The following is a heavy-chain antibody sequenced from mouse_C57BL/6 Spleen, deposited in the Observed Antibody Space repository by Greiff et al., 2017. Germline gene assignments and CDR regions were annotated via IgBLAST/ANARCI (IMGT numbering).Heavy chain of an antibody. V-gene: IGHV1-39*01. CDR1: GYSFTDYN. CDR3: ARINYGSSYGCYFDD. D-gene: IGHD1-1*01. Sequence: EVQLQQPGPELVQPGASVKISCKASGYSFTDYNMNWVKQSNGKSLEWIGAINPNYGTTSYNQQFTGKATLTVDQSSSTAYRQLNSLTSEYSAVYYCARINYGSSYGCYFDDWGQGTTLTGSS. CDR2: INPNYGTT. J-gene: IGHJ2*01.